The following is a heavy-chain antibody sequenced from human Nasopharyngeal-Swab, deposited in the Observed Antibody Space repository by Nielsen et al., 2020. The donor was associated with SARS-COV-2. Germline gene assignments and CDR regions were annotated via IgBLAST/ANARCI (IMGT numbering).Heavy chain of an antibody. CDR2: ISTTSDYI. CDR1: GFTFTDYV. Sequence: GESLKISCAASGFTFTDYVMNWVRQAPGKGLEWVSSISTTSDYIYYADSVKGRFTISRDNARNSLHLQMHSLRAEDTAVYYCAKDKRYFDWDGMDVWGQGTTVTVSS. D-gene: IGHD3-9*01. J-gene: IGHJ6*02. V-gene: IGHV3-21*01. CDR3: AKDKRYFDWDGMDV.